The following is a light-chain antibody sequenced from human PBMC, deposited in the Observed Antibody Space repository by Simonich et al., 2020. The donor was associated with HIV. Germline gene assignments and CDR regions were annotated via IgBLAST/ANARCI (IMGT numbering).Light chain of an antibody. V-gene: IGKV4-1*01. CDR2: WAS. J-gene: IGKJ1*01. Sequence: DIVMTQSPDSLVVSLGERATINCKSSQSVLYSSNNKNYLAWYQQKPGQPPKLLIYWASTRESGVPDRFSGSGSGTNFTLTISSLQAEDVALYYCQQYYTAPRTFGQGTKVEIK. CDR3: QQYYTAPRT. CDR1: QSVLYSSNNKNY.